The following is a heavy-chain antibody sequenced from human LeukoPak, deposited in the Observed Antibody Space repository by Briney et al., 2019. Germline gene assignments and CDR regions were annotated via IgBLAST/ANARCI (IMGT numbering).Heavy chain of an antibody. J-gene: IGHJ4*02. Sequence: ASMKVSCKASGYTFTDYYMHWVRQAPGQGLEWMGWINPKSGGRSYAQRFQGRVTMTRDTSISTAYMELSRLRSDDTAVYYCATGERLVPAAMWFDYWGQGTLVTVSS. D-gene: IGHD2-2*01. CDR3: ATGERLVPAAMWFDY. CDR2: INPKSGGR. CDR1: GYTFTDYY. V-gene: IGHV1-2*02.